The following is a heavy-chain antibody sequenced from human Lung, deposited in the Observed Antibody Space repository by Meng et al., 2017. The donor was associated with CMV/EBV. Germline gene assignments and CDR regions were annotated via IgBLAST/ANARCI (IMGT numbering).Heavy chain of an antibody. Sequence: QVQLVQSGAEVKKPXXPXKVXCXXSGYTLTELSMHWVRQAPGKGLEWMGGFDPEDGETIYAQKFQGRVTMTEDTSTDTAYMELSSLRSEDTAVYYCATDRRYDILTGYFDYWGQGTLVTVSS. J-gene: IGHJ4*02. V-gene: IGHV1-24*01. CDR1: GYTLTELS. CDR3: ATDRRYDILTGYFDY. D-gene: IGHD3-9*01. CDR2: FDPEDGET.